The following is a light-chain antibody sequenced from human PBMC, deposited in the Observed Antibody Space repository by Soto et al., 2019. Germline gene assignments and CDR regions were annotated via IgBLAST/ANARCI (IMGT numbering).Light chain of an antibody. J-gene: IGKJ1*01. Sequence: EIVLTQSPATLSLSPGERATLSCRASQSVSSYLAWYQQKPGQAPRLLIFGASIRDTGIPDRFSGSGSGTEFTLTISRLEPEDFAVYYCQQYGSSPGTFGQGTKVDIK. CDR1: QSVSSY. CDR3: QQYGSSPGT. CDR2: GAS. V-gene: IGKV3-20*01.